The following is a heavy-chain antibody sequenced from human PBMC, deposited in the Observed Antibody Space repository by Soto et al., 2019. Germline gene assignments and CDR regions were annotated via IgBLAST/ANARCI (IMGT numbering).Heavy chain of an antibody. V-gene: IGHV3-23*01. D-gene: IGHD1-26*01. J-gene: IGHJ4*02. CDR2: ISEDSRTT. CDR1: GFTFTHNG. CDR3: VKDNNWDVPG. Sequence: PGGSLRLSCAASGFTFTHNGMTWVRQAPWKGLEWVAIISEDSRTTFYADSVKGRFSVSRDNSKNTLYLQMNSLRAEDTAVYYCVKDNNWDVPGCGQGTLLTFCS.